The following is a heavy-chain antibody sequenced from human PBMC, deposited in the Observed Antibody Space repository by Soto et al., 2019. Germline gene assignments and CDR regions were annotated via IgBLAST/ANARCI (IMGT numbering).Heavy chain of an antibody. CDR1: GFTFSSYA. V-gene: IGHV3-23*01. CDR2: ISGSGGST. Sequence: GGSLRLSCAASGFTFSSYAMSWVRQAPGKGLEWVSAISGSGGSTYYADSVKGRFTISRDNSKNTLYLQMNSLRAEDTAVYYWAKGGEAIVVVPAAIEDAFDIWGQGTMVTVSS. CDR3: AKGGEAIVVVPAAIEDAFDI. D-gene: IGHD2-2*02. J-gene: IGHJ3*02.